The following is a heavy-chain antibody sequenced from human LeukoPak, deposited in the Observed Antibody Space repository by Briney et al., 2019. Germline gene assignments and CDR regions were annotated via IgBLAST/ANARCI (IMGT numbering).Heavy chain of an antibody. Sequence: PGGSLRLSCAASGFTFNRYWMHWVRQAPGKGLVWVSRINSDGNRTSYADSVKGRFTISRDNAKNTLYLRMNSLRAEDTAVYYCARAYYDSSGRYFDYWGQGTLVTVSS. CDR2: INSDGNRT. CDR1: GFTFNRYW. J-gene: IGHJ4*02. V-gene: IGHV3-74*01. D-gene: IGHD3-22*01. CDR3: ARAYYDSSGRYFDY.